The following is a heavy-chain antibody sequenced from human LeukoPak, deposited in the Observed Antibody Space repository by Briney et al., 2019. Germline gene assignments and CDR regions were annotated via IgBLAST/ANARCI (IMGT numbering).Heavy chain of an antibody. J-gene: IGHJ6*03. CDR2: ISSSSSTI. CDR3: ARELYSSSWYPTDYMDV. CDR1: GFTFSSYS. D-gene: IGHD6-13*01. V-gene: IGHV3-48*01. Sequence: GGSLRLSCAASGFTFSSYSMNWVRQAPGKGLEWVSYISSSSSTIYYADSVKGRFTISRDNAKNSLYLQMNSLRAEDTAVYYCARELYSSSWYPTDYMDVWGKGTTVTVSS.